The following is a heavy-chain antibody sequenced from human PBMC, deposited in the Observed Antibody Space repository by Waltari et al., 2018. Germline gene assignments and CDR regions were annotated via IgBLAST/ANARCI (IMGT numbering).Heavy chain of an antibody. D-gene: IGHD3-3*01. CDR1: GFTFSSYG. CDR2: IRYDGSNK. V-gene: IGHV3-30*02. CDR3: AKDPDYDFWSGLHY. J-gene: IGHJ4*02. Sequence: QVQLVESGGGVVQPGGSLRLSCAASGFTFSSYGMHWVRQAPGKGLEWVAFIRYDGSNKYYADSVKGRFTISRDNSKNTLHLQMNSLRAEDTAVYYCAKDPDYDFWSGLHYWGQGTLVTVSS.